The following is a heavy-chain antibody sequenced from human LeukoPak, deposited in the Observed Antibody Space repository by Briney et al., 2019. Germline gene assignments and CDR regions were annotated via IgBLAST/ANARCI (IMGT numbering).Heavy chain of an antibody. CDR2: INHSGST. D-gene: IGHD3-10*01. J-gene: IGHJ4*02. V-gene: IGHV4-39*07. CDR1: GGSLTSSNQY. Sequence: SETLSLTCSVVGGSLTSSNQYWGWIRQPPGKGLEWIGEINHSGSTNYNPSLKSRVTISVDTSKNQFSLKLSSVTAAGTAVYYCARGYYYGSGDNWGQGTLVTVSS. CDR3: ARGYYYGSGDN.